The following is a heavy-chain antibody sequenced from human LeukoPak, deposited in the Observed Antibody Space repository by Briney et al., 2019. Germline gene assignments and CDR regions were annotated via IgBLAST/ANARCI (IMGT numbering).Heavy chain of an antibody. V-gene: IGHV3-23*01. Sequence: GGSLRLSCAASGFTFSSYAMHWVRQAPGTGLEWVSLIFGGGTTYYKDSVKGRFTISRDTSKNTLYLQMNRLRAEDTAVYYCAKSIAVAGWSDYWGQGTLVTVSS. D-gene: IGHD6-19*01. CDR3: AKSIAVAGWSDY. J-gene: IGHJ4*02. CDR1: GFTFSSYA. CDR2: IFGGGTT.